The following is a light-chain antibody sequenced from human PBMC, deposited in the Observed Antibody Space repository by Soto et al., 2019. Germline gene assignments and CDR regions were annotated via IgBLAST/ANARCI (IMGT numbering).Light chain of an antibody. CDR1: SSDVGAYYS. CDR3: SSYTSGSSHYV. V-gene: IGLV2-14*01. J-gene: IGLJ1*01. CDR2: GVT. Sequence: SVLTQPSSVSGSPGQSITISCTGTSSDVGAYYSVSWYQHHPGKAPKLIIYGVTNRPSGVSNRFSGSKSGNTASLTISGFQAEDEADYHCSSYTSGSSHYVFGTGTKVTVL.